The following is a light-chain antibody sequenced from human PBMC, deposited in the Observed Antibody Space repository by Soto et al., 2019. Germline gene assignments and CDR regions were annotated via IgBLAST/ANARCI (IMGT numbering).Light chain of an antibody. CDR1: QSVSSY. J-gene: IGKJ4*01. CDR2: DAS. Sequence: EIVLTQSPVTLSLPPRERATLSCRASQSVSSYLAWYQQKPGQAPRLLIYDASKRATGIPARFSGSGSGTDFTLTISSLEPEDFAVYYCQQRSKWPSTFGGGTKVEIK. V-gene: IGKV3-11*01. CDR3: QQRSKWPST.